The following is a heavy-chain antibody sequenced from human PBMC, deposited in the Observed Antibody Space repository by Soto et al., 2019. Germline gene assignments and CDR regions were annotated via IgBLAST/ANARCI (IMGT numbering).Heavy chain of an antibody. CDR3: ARHDDCFDP. J-gene: IGHJ5*02. V-gene: IGHV4-39*01. CDR2: VYYSGAT. Sequence: SQTRSRPGNPSRDCKTSPPYYSRWIRQPPGKGLEWIGTVYYSGATYYNPSLRGRLTVSADTSKNYFSLRRTSVTAADPAVYYCARHDDCFDPWGQGILVTV. CDR1: RDCKTSPPYY.